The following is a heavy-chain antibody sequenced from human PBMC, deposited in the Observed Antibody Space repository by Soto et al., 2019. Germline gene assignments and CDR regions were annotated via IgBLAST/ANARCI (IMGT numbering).Heavy chain of an antibody. CDR2: IYYSGSS. V-gene: IGHV4-59*01. CDR3: ASLQINYYYMDV. J-gene: IGHJ6*03. D-gene: IGHD1-1*01. Sequence: QVQLQESGPGLVKPSETLSLTCTVSGGSISSYYWNWIRQPPGKGLEWIGDIYYSGSSTYNPSLKSRVTISVDMSRNQFSLRLSSVTAADTAVYYCASLQINYYYMDVWGKGTTVTVSS. CDR1: GGSISSYY.